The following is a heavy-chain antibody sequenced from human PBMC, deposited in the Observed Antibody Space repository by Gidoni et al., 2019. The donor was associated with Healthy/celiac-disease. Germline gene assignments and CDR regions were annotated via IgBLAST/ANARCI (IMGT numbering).Heavy chain of an antibody. CDR3: ARSSHSSSSLSWFDP. D-gene: IGHD6-6*01. CDR1: GGSIRSSSYY. J-gene: IGHJ5*02. Sequence: QLQLQESGPGLVKPSETLSLTCTVSGGSIRSSSYYWDWIRQPPGKGLEWIGRIYYGGSTYYNPSLKSRVTISVDTSKNQFSLKLSSVTAADTAVYYCARSSHSSSSLSWFDPWGQGTLVTVSS. CDR2: IYYGGST. V-gene: IGHV4-39*01.